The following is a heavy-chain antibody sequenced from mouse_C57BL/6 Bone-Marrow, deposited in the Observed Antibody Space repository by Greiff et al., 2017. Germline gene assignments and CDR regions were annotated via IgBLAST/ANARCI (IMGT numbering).Heavy chain of an antibody. V-gene: IGHV5-4*01. CDR2: ISDGGSYT. D-gene: IGHD1-1*01. CDR1: GFTFSSYA. Sequence: VQLKESGGGLVKPGGSLKLSCAASGFTFSSYAMSWVRQTPEKRLEWVATISDGGSYTYYPDNVKGRFTISRENAKNNLYWQMRHLKSEDTAMYYCARGIYYSWDDWGQGTTRTVSS. CDR3: ARGIYYSWDD. J-gene: IGHJ2*01.